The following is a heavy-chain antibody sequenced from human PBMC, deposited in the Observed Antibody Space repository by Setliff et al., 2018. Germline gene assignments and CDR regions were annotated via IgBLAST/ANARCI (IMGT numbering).Heavy chain of an antibody. V-gene: IGHV3-33*08. J-gene: IGHJ4*02. CDR3: ARTCSGSGCYAGLES. D-gene: IGHD2-15*01. Sequence: GESLKISCAASGFTFSTYRMHWVRQAPGKGLEWVAVIWDDGGNKYHADSVKGRFTIYRDNSKNTLYLQMNSLRPEDTAVYYCARTCSGSGCYAGLESWGQGTPVTVSS. CDR1: GFTFSTYR. CDR2: IWDDGGNK.